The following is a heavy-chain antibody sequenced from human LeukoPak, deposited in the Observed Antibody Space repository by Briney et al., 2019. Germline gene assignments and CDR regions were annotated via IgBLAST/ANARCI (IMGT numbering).Heavy chain of an antibody. V-gene: IGHV4-39*01. Sequence: SETLSLTCTVSGGSISSSSYYWGWIRQPPGKGLEWIGSIYYSGSTYYNPSLKSRVTISVDTSKSQFSLKLSSVTAADTAVYYCARRGYYTNHIDYWGQGTLVTVSS. CDR2: IYYSGST. CDR1: GGSISSSSYY. CDR3: ARRGYYTNHIDY. D-gene: IGHD3-3*01. J-gene: IGHJ4*02.